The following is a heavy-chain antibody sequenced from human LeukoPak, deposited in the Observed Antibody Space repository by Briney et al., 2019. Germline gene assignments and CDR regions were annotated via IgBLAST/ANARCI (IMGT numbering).Heavy chain of an antibody. CDR2: ISGSGANT. CDR3: ARYSGTYRDY. D-gene: IGHD1-26*01. V-gene: IGHV3-23*01. Sequence: GGSLRLSCAASGFTFSSSVMTWVRQAPGKGLEWVSAISGSGANTYYADSVKGRFTISRDNAKNSLYLQMNSLRAEDTAVYYCARYSGTYRDYWGQGTLVTVSS. J-gene: IGHJ4*02. CDR1: GFTFSSSV.